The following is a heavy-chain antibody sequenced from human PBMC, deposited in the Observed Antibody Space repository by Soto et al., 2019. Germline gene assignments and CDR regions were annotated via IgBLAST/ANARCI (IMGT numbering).Heavy chain of an antibody. CDR2: ISSSGGIK. J-gene: IGHJ4*02. D-gene: IGHD6-19*01. V-gene: IGHV3-48*03. Sequence: EVQLVESGGGLVQPGGSLRLSCAASDFVFSNYEMSWVRQAPGKGLESIAYISSSGGIKYYADSVKGRCTILRDNSKNSLYLQMNSLKAEDTAVYFCARGHYRSGWFDCWGQGTLVTVSS. CDR3: ARGHYRSGWFDC. CDR1: DFVFSNYE.